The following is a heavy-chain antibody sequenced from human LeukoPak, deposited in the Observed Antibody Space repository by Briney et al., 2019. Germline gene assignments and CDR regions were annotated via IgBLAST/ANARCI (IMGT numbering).Heavy chain of an antibody. J-gene: IGHJ5*02. V-gene: IGHV4-59*01. CDR3: TRGSRYCSSGSCYGWFDP. CDR1: GGSITSYH. D-gene: IGHD2-15*01. CDR2: IYYSGST. Sequence: SETLSLTCAVSGGSITSYHWSWVRQSPGKGLEWIGYIYYSGSTNYNPSLKSRVTISVDTSKNQFSLKLNSVTAADTAIYYCTRGSRYCSSGSCYGWFDPWGQGTLVTVSS.